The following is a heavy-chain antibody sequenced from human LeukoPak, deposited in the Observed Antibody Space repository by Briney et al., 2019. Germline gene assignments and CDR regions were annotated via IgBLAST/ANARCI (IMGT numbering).Heavy chain of an antibody. CDR2: IYYSGST. CDR1: GGSISSSSYY. V-gene: IGHV4-39*07. CDR3: ARDPSGTTHFDY. D-gene: IGHD1-1*01. J-gene: IGHJ4*02. Sequence: PSETLSLTCTVSGGSISSSSYYWGWIRQPPGKGLEWIGSIYYSGSTYYNPSLKSRVTISVDKSKNQFSLKLSSVTAADTAVYYCARDPSGTTHFDYWGQGTLVTVSS.